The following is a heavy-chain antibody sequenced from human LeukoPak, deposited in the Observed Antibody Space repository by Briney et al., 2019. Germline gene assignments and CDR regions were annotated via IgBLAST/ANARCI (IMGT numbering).Heavy chain of an antibody. CDR2: MNPNSGNT. D-gene: IGHD5-18*01. CDR1: GYTFTSYD. CDR3: ARERGRSYGSVPYYYYMDV. V-gene: IGHV1-8*01. J-gene: IGHJ6*03. Sequence: GASVKVSCKASGYTFTSYDINWVRQATGQGLEWMGWMNPNSGNTGYAQKFQGRVTMTRNTSISTAYMELSSLRSEDTAVYYCARERGRSYGSVPYYYYMDVWGKGTTVTVSS.